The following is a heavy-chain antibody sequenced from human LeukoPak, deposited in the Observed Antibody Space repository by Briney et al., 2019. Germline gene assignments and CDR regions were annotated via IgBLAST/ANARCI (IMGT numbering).Heavy chain of an antibody. J-gene: IGHJ4*02. CDR2: IYHSGST. V-gene: IGHV4-30-2*01. CDR3: ARWGSWYKYFDY. Sequence: SQTLSLTCTVSGGSISSGGYYWSWIRQPPGKGLEWIGYIYHSGSTYYNPSLKSRVTISVDRSKNQFSLKLSSVTAADTAVYYCARWGSWYKYFDYWGQGTLVTVSS. D-gene: IGHD6-13*01. CDR1: GGSISSGGYY.